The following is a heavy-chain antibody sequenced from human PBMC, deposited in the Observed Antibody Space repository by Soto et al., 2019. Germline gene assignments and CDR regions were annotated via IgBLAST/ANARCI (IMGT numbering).Heavy chain of an antibody. CDR3: ATMGTPATGLYYFDY. V-gene: IGHV4-30-4*01. CDR2: ISYGGST. Sequence: SETLSLTCTVSGGSISIGNYYWSWILHPPGKGLEWIGFISYGGSTYYSASLKSRFTISVDTSKNQFSLNLSFVTAADTAVYYCATMGTPATGLYYFDYWGQGTLVTVSS. J-gene: IGHJ4*02. CDR1: GGSISIGNYY. D-gene: IGHD1-7*01.